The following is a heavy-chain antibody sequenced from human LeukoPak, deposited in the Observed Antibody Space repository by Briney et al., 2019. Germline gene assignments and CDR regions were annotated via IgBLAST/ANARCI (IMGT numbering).Heavy chain of an antibody. D-gene: IGHD1-1*01. V-gene: IGHV1-2*06. J-gene: IGHJ4*02. CDR2: INPSSGGT. CDR1: GYTFTAYY. CDR3: ARVAGTTADY. Sequence: ASVTVSCKASGYTFTAYYMHWVRQAPGQGLEWMGRINPSSGGTNYEQKLQGRVTMTRDTSISTAYMELSRMRSDDTAVYHCARVAGTTADYWGQGTLVTVSS.